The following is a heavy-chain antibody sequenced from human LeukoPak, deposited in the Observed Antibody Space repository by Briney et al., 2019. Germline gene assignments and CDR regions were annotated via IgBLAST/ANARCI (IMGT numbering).Heavy chain of an antibody. CDR2: ISGSGDST. V-gene: IGHV3-23*01. J-gene: IGHJ5*02. CDR1: GFTFSTYG. D-gene: IGHD1-1*01. Sequence: GGSLRLSCAASGFTFSTYGMGWVRQAPGEGLEWVSSISGSGDSTYYADSVKGRFTISRDNSKNTFYLQMNSLRADDTALYYCAKDRTGTTGRDWLDPWGQGTLVTVSS. CDR3: AKDRTGTTGRDWLDP.